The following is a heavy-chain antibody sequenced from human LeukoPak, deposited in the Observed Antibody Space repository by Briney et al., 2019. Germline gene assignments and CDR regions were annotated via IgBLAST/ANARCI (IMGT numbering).Heavy chain of an antibody. D-gene: IGHD3-22*01. J-gene: IGHJ4*02. CDR2: ISSSGSTI. CDR3: ARALYYYDSSGYYYPLGH. CDR1: GFTFSSYE. Sequence: GGSLRLSCAASGFTFSSYEMNWVRQAPGKGLEWVSYISSSGSTIYYADSVKGRFTISRDNAKNSLYLQMNSLRAEDTAVYYCARALYYYDSSGYYYPLGHWGQGILVTVSS. V-gene: IGHV3-48*03.